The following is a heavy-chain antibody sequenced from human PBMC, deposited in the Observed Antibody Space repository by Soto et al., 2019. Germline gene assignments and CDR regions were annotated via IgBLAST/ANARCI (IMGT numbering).Heavy chain of an antibody. V-gene: IGHV3-23*01. D-gene: IGHD3-3*01. CDR3: AKDGKVSYDFWGGYHMDV. CDR2: FSGTAAQT. CDR1: GFNFSYKA. J-gene: IGHJ6*02. Sequence: GPSLRLSCVASGFNFSYKAMSLDRQTPGKGLRCVASFSGTAAQTYYADSVKGRFTISSDNSKTTLLLQMNSLRAEDTAVYYWAKDGKVSYDFWGGYHMDVWGQATTVTVSS.